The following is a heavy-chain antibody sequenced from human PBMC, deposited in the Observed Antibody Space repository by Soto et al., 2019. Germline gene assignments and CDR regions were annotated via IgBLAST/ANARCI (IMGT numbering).Heavy chain of an antibody. CDR2: IWYDGSNK. CDR3: ARKRWLYDAFDI. Sequence: GGSLRLSCAASGFTFSSYGMHWVRQAPGKGLEWVAVIWYDGSNKYYADSVKGRFTISRDNSKNTLYLQMNSLRAEDTAVYYCARKRWLYDAFDIWGQGTMVTVSS. V-gene: IGHV3-33*01. CDR1: GFTFSSYG. J-gene: IGHJ3*02. D-gene: IGHD5-12*01.